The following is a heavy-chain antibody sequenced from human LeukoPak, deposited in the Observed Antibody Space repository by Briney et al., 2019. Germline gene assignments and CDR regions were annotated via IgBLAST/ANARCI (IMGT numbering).Heavy chain of an antibody. V-gene: IGHV4-4*07. J-gene: IGHJ4*02. CDR1: GGSISSYY. CDR2: VSNSGTT. Sequence: SETLSLTCTVFGGSISSYYWSWIRQPAGKGLEWIGRVSNSGTTNYNPSLKTRVSMAVDTSNNQLSMTLSSVTAADTALYYCARGRYYFEDWGQGTLVTVSS. CDR3: ARGRYYFED.